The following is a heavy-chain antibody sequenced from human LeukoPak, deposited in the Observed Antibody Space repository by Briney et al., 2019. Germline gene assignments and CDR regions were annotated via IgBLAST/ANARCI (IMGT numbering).Heavy chain of an antibody. CDR2: IYYSGST. CDR1: GGSISSYY. V-gene: IGHV4-59*12. D-gene: IGHD2-15*01. J-gene: IGHJ3*02. Sequence: PSETLSLTCTVSGGSISSYYWSWIRQPPGKGLEWIGYIYYSGSTNYNPSLKSRVTISVDTSKNQFSLQLNSVTPEDTAVYYCARDSVALRSPFDAFDIWGQGTMVTASS. CDR3: ARDSVALRSPFDAFDI.